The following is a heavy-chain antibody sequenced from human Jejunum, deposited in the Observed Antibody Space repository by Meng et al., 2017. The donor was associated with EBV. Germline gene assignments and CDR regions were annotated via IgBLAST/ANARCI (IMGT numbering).Heavy chain of an antibody. CDR2: IKRTTDGGTT. CDR3: TDVGGDMI. D-gene: IGHD3-16*01. V-gene: IGHV3-15*01. Sequence: GHSVGSGGGLLKSGVFFCLSCAASGFTCLNSHMTWGRQAPAKGLEWVGRIKRTTDGGTTDYAAPVKGRFTISRDDSKNTLYLQMNSLKPEDTAVYYCTDVGGDMIWGQGILVTVSS. CDR1: GFTCLNSH. J-gene: IGHJ4*02.